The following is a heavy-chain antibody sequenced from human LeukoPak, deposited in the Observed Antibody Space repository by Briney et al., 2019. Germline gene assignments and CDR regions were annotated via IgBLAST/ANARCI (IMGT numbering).Heavy chain of an antibody. Sequence: SETLSLTCTVSGGSISSYYWSWIRQPPGKGLEWIGEIHHSGSTNYNPSLKSRVTISVDTSKNQFSLKLSSVTAADTAVYYCARGRVTFDYWGQGTLVTVSS. CDR1: GGSISSYY. V-gene: IGHV4-34*01. CDR3: ARGRVTFDY. CDR2: IHHSGST. J-gene: IGHJ4*02. D-gene: IGHD4-23*01.